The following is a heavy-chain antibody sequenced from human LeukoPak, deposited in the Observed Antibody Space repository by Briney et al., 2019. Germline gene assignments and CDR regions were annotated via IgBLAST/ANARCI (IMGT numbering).Heavy chain of an antibody. J-gene: IGHJ4*02. CDR2: INHSGST. V-gene: IGHV4-34*01. Sequence: SETLSLTCAVYGGSFSGYYWSWIRQPPGKGLEWIGEINHSGSTNYNPSLKSRVTISVDTSKNQFSLKLSSVTAADTAVYYCARGRLLYYYFDYWGQGTLVTVSS. CDR3: ARGRLLYYYFDY. D-gene: IGHD2-8*01. CDR1: GGSFSGYY.